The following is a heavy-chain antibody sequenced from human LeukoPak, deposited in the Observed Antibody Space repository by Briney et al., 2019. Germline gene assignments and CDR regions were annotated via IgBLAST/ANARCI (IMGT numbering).Heavy chain of an antibody. CDR1: GGSVSSYY. CDR2: IYYSGTT. V-gene: IGHV4-59*08. J-gene: IGHJ4*02. CDR3: ARREDSGWYRFDY. Sequence: PSETLSLTCTVSGGSVSSYYWSWIRQPPGKGLEWIGYIYYSGTTYYNPSLKSRVTIPLDTSKNQFSLKLSSVTAADTAVYYCARREDSGWYRFDYWGQGTLVTVSS. D-gene: IGHD6-19*01.